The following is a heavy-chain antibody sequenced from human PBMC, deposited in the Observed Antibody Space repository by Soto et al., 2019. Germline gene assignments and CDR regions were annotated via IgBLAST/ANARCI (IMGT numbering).Heavy chain of an antibody. CDR1: GFNFKNFA. D-gene: IGHD6-19*01. V-gene: IGHV3-23*01. CDR3: ANTDGEQWLIPHLDN. Sequence: EVQLLESGGDVVQTGGSLRLSCEASGFNFKNFAMGWVRQAPGVGLEWVSGINCCGGSTSYADSVKGRFSLARDDSKNTLSLQLNSLRVEDTARYYCANTDGEQWLIPHLDNWGQGTLVNVS. J-gene: IGHJ4*02. CDR2: INCCGGST.